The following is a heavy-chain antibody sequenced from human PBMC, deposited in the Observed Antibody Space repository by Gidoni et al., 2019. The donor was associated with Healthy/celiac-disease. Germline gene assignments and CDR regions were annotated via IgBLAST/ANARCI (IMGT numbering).Heavy chain of an antibody. D-gene: IGHD3-3*01. J-gene: IGHJ4*02. CDR2: ISYDGSNK. CDR3: AKDLEGSGSPPYYFDY. V-gene: IGHV3-30*18. Sequence: QVQLVEYGGGVVQPGRSLRLSCAASGFPFSRSGMHWVRQAPAKGLEWVAVISYDGSNKYYADSVKCRFTISRDNSKNTLYLQMNSLRAEDTAVYYCAKDLEGSGSPPYYFDYWGQGTLVTVSS. CDR1: GFPFSRSG.